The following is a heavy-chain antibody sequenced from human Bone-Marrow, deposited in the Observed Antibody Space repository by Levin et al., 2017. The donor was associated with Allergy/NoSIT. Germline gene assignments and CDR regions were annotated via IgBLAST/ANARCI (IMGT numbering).Heavy chain of an antibody. CDR2: ISGSGGST. D-gene: IGHD1-26*01. V-gene: IGHV3-23*01. CDR3: AKEQSRGGSYPGLAWYFDL. J-gene: IGHJ2*01. CDR1: GFTFSSYA. Sequence: GGSLRLSCAASGFTFSSYAMSWVRQAPGKGLEWVSAISGSGGSTYYADSVKGRFTISRDNSKNTLYLQMNSLRAEDTAVYYCAKEQSRGGSYPGLAWYFDLWGRGTLVTVSS.